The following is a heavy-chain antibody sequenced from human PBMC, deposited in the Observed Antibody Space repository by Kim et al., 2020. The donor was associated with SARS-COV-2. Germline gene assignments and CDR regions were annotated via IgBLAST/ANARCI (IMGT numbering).Heavy chain of an antibody. CDR3: ARSPGYLTYYFDY. Sequence: SETLSLTCTVSGGSISSGGYYWSWIRQHPGKGLEWIGYIYYSGSTYYNPSLKSRVTISVDTSKNQFSLKLSSVTAADTAVYYCARSPGYLTYYFDYWGQGTLVTVSS. D-gene: IGHD5-12*01. CDR1: GGSISSGGYY. CDR2: IYYSGST. J-gene: IGHJ4*02. V-gene: IGHV4-31*03.